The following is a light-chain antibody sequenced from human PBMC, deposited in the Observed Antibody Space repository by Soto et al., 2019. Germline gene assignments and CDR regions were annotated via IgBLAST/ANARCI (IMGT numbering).Light chain of an antibody. J-gene: IGLJ2*01. Sequence: QYALTQPASVSGSPGQSITISCTGTSSDVGGYNYVSWYQQHPGKAPKFMIYDVSNRPSGVSDRFSGSKSGNTASLTISGLQAEDEADYYCSSSTTGSTPVVFGGGTKLTVL. CDR3: SSSTTGSTPVV. CDR2: DVS. CDR1: SSDVGGYNY. V-gene: IGLV2-14*01.